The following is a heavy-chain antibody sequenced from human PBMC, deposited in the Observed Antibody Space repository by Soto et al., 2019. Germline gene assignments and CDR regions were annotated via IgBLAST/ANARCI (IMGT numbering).Heavy chain of an antibody. CDR1: GFTFSIYW. D-gene: IGHD6-13*01. CDR3: TRGPRATSAGTSAH. V-gene: IGHV3-74*01. J-gene: IGHJ4*02. CDR2: IDEYGSTI. Sequence: PGGSLRLSCSASGFTFSIYWMHWVRQVPGKGLLWVSRIDEYGSTINYADSVKGRFTISRDNAKDTLYLQMNDLRAEDSALYHCTRGPRATSAGTSAHWGQGTLVTVSS.